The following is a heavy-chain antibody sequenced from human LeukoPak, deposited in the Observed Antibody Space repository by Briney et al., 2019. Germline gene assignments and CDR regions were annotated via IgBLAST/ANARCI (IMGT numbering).Heavy chain of an antibody. J-gene: IGHJ4*02. V-gene: IGHV3-48*03. Sequence: GGSLRLSCAASGFTFSSYEMNWVRQTPGKGLEWVSYISSSGSTKYYADSVKGRFTISRDNAKNSLYLRMNSLRAEDTAVYYCAGEPSGIQLFDYWGQGTLVTVSS. D-gene: IGHD1-26*01. CDR2: ISSSGSTK. CDR1: GFTFSSYE. CDR3: AGEPSGIQLFDY.